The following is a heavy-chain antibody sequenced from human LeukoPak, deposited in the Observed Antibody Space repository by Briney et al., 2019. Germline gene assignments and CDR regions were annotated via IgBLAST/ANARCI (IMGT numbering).Heavy chain of an antibody. CDR1: GFTFSSYT. V-gene: IGHV3-23*01. CDR2: ISGSGGST. Sequence: PGGSLRLSCAASGFTFSSYTMSWVRQAPGKGLEWVSAISGSGGSTYYADSVKGRFTISRDNSKNTLYLQMNSLRAEDTAVYYCAKYESFSGWYVTFDYWGQGTLVTVSS. D-gene: IGHD6-19*01. CDR3: AKYESFSGWYVTFDY. J-gene: IGHJ4*02.